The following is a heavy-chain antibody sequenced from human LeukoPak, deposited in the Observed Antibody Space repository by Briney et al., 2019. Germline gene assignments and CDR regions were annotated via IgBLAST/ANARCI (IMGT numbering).Heavy chain of an antibody. CDR3: TRRSVVHDVFDI. CDR1: GFTFGDYA. CDR2: IRSKAYGGTT. J-gene: IGHJ3*02. Sequence: GGSLRLSCTASGFTFGDYAMSWVRQAPGKGLEWVGFIRSKAYGGTTEYAASVKGRFTISRDDSKSIAYLQMNSLKTEDTAVYYCTRRSVVHDVFDIWGQGTMVTVSS. V-gene: IGHV3-49*04. D-gene: IGHD2-15*01.